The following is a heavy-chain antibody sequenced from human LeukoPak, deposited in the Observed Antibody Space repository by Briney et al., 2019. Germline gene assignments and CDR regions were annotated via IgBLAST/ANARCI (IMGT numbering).Heavy chain of an antibody. CDR1: GGSISSGGYS. CDR2: IYHSGST. V-gene: IGHV4-30-2*01. J-gene: IGHJ6*02. Sequence: PSQTLSLTCAVSGGSISSGGYSWSWIRQPPGKGLEWIGYIYHSGSTYYNPSLKSRVAISVDRSKNQFSLKLSSATAADTAVYYCARVRCSSTSCYPYYYYGMDVWGQGTTVTVSS. D-gene: IGHD2-2*01. CDR3: ARVRCSSTSCYPYYYYGMDV.